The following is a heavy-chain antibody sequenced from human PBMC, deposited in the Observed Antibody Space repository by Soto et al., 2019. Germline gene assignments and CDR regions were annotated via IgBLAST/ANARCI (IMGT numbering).Heavy chain of an antibody. CDR3: ARYLGDYYYYYMDV. CDR2: ISAYNGNT. V-gene: IGHV1-18*01. Sequence: ASVKVSCKASGYTFTSYGISWVRQAPGQGLEWMGWISAYNGNTNYAQKLQGRVTMTTDTSTSTAYMELRSLRSDDTAVYYCARYLGDYYYYYMDVWGKGTTVTVSS. CDR1: GYTFTSYG. J-gene: IGHJ6*03.